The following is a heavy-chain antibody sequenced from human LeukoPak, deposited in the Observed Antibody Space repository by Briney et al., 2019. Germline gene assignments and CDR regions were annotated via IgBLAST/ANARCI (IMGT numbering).Heavy chain of an antibody. J-gene: IGHJ6*02. D-gene: IGHD3-10*01. CDR3: ARGAGGGFGVFVVGFETLYGMDV. CDR2: INHSGST. Sequence: SETLSLTCAVYGGSFSGYYWSWIRQPPGKGLEWIGEINHSGSTNYNPSLKSRVTISVDTSKNQFSLKLSSVTAADTAVYYCARGAGGGFGVFVVGFETLYGMDVWGQGTTVTVSS. V-gene: IGHV4-34*01. CDR1: GGSFSGYY.